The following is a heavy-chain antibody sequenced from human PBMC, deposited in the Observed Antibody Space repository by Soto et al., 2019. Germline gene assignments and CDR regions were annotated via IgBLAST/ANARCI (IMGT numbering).Heavy chain of an antibody. CDR1: GFTFSSFA. Sequence: GGSLRLSCVGSGFTFSSFAMSWVRQAPGKGLEWVSSFSGSGGATYYADSVKGRFTISRDDSKNTLYLQMNSLRTEDTAVYYCAKRPFTTSGSFDYWGQGTLVTVSS. D-gene: IGHD6-19*01. J-gene: IGHJ4*02. V-gene: IGHV3-23*01. CDR2: FSGSGGAT. CDR3: AKRPFTTSGSFDY.